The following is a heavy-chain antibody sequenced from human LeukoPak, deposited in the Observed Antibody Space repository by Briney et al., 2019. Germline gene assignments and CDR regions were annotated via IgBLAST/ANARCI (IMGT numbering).Heavy chain of an antibody. V-gene: IGHV3-23*01. CDR2: ISGSGGST. CDR1: GFTFSSYA. D-gene: IGHD3-10*01. J-gene: IGHJ4*02. Sequence: GGSLRLSCAASGFTFSSYAMSWVRQAPGKGLEWVSAISGSGGSTYYAGSVKGRFTISRDNSKNTLYLQMNSLRAEDTAVYYCAKEGGYYGSGSYSDYFDYWGQGTLATASS. CDR3: AKEGGYYGSGSYSDYFDY.